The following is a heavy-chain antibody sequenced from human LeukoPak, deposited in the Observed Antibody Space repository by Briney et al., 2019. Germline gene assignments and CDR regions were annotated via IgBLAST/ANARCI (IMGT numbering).Heavy chain of an antibody. CDR2: MNPNSGNT. D-gene: IGHD6-13*01. V-gene: IGHV1-8*01. CDR3: ARGAFSSSWNYHYGMDV. J-gene: IGHJ6*02. Sequence: ASVKVSCKASGDSFTSCDINWVRQATGQGLEWMGWMNPNSGNTGYAQKFQGRVAMTRNTSISTAYMELSSLRSEDTAVYYCARGAFSSSWNYHYGMDVWGQGTTVTVSS. CDR1: GDSFTSCD.